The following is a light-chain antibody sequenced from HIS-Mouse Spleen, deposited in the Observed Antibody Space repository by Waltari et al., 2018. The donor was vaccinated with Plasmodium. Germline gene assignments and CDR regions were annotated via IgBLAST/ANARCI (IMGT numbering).Light chain of an antibody. Sequence: QSALTQPASVSGSPGPSITIYCTGTSSHVGRSNLVPWYQQHPGKPPKLMIYEGSKRPSGVSNRFSGSKSGNTASLTISGLQAEDEADYYCCSYAGSSTNWVFGGGTKLTVL. V-gene: IGLV2-23*01. CDR1: SSHVGRSNL. CDR2: EGS. J-gene: IGLJ3*02. CDR3: CSYAGSSTNWV.